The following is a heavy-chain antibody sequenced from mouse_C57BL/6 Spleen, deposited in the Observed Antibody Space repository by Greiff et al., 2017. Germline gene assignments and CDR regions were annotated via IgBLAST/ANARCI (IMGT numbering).Heavy chain of an antibody. D-gene: IGHD1-1*01. CDR1: GYTFTSYW. Sequence: QVQLQQSGAELVRPGTSVKLSCKASGYTFTSYWMHWVKQRPGQGLEWIGVIDPSDSYTNYNQKFKGKATLTVDTSSSTAYMQLSSLTSEDSAVYYCARCAPIYYYGSSLYYAMDYWGQGTSVTVSS. V-gene: IGHV1-59*01. CDR3: ARCAPIYYYGSSLYYAMDY. J-gene: IGHJ4*01. CDR2: IDPSDSYT.